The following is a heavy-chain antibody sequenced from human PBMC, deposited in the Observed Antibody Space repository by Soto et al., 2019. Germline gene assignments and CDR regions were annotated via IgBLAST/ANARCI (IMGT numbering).Heavy chain of an antibody. Sequence: SGPTLVNPTQTRTLTCTFSGFSLSSSGMCVSWVRQPPGKALEWLARIDWDDDKYYSTSLKTRLTISKDTSNKQVVLTMTNMDPVDTATYYCARIRVIMVRGLIKDYYFDYWGQGTLVTVSS. CDR2: IDWDDDK. D-gene: IGHD3-10*01. V-gene: IGHV2-70*11. CDR3: ARIRVIMVRGLIKDYYFDY. J-gene: IGHJ4*02. CDR1: GFSLSSSGMC.